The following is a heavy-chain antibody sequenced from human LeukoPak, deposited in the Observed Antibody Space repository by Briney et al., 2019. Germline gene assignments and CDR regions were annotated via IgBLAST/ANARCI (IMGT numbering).Heavy chain of an antibody. CDR2: IWYDGSNK. Sequence: PGRSLRLSCAASGFTFSSYGMHWVRQAPGKRLEWVAVIWYDGSNKYYADSVKGRFTISRDNSKNTLYLQMNSLRAEDTAVYYCARGGHYYDSSGYPIDYWGQGTLVTVSS. J-gene: IGHJ4*02. V-gene: IGHV3-33*01. CDR1: GFTFSSYG. CDR3: ARGGHYYDSSGYPIDY. D-gene: IGHD3-22*01.